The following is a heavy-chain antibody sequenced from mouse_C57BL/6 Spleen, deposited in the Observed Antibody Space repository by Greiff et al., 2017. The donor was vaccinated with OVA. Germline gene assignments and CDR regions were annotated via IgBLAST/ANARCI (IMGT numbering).Heavy chain of an antibody. D-gene: IGHD1-1*01. V-gene: IGHV2-2*01. J-gene: IGHJ1*03. CDR3: ARNGVHYYGSSYGYFDV. Sequence: QVQLQQSGPGLVQPSQSLSITCTVSGFSLTSYGVHWVRQSPGKGLEWLGVIWSGGSTDYNAAFISRLSISKDNSKSQVFFKMNSLQADDTAIYYCARNGVHYYGSSYGYFDVWGTGTTVTVSS. CDR2: IWSGGST. CDR1: GFSLTSYG.